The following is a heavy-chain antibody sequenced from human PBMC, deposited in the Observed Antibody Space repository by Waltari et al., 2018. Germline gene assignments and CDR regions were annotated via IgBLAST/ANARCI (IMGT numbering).Heavy chain of an antibody. J-gene: IGHJ4*02. CDR1: GFTFSSYA. CDR3: AKLYDYYGSGTSDY. CDR2: SSGSGCST. Sequence: EVQLVESGGGLVQPGGSLRLSCAASGFTFSSYAMSWVRQAPGKGLEWVSASSGSGCSTHYADSVKGRFTISRDNSKNTLYLQMNSLRAEDTAVYYCAKLYDYYGSGTSDYWGQGTLVTVSS. D-gene: IGHD3-10*01. V-gene: IGHV3-23*04.